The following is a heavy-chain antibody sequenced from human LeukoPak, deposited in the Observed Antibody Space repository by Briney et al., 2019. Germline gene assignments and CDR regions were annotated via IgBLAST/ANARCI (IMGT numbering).Heavy chain of an antibody. CDR2: IKSKTDGGTT. J-gene: IGHJ3*02. D-gene: IGHD3-22*01. CDR3: TTDVHLIGAFDI. CDR1: GFTFSNAW. Sequence: GGSLRLSWAASGFTFSNAWMSWVRQAPGKGLEWVGRIKSKTDGGTTDYAAPVKGRFTISRDDSKNTLYLQMNSLKTEDTAVYYCTTDVHLIGAFDIWGQGTMVTVSS. V-gene: IGHV3-15*01.